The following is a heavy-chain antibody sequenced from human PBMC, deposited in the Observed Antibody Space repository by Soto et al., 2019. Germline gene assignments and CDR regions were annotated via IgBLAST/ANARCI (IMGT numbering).Heavy chain of an antibody. D-gene: IGHD2-15*01. V-gene: IGHV3-53*01. Sequence: GGSLRLSCAASGFTVSNNYMSWVRQAPGKGLEWVSFIYSSGTTYYADSVKGRFTISRDNSKNTLYPQMSSLRIEDTAVYYCARQYCSGGSCYYGYDIWGQGTLVTVSS. CDR2: IYSSGTT. CDR1: GFTVSNNY. J-gene: IGHJ4*02. CDR3: ARQYCSGGSCYYGYDI.